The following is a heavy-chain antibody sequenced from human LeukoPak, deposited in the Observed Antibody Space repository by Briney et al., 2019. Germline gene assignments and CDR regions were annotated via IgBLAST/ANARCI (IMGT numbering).Heavy chain of an antibody. J-gene: IGHJ5*02. V-gene: IGHV1-3*01. CDR3: ARGTNPITMVRGVTNWSDP. CDR2: INAGNGNT. Sequence: ASVKVSCKASGYTFTSYAMHWVRQAPGQRLEWMGWINAGNGNTKYSQKFQGRVTITRDTSASTAYMELSSLRSEDTAVYYCARGTNPITMVRGVTNWSDPWGQGTLVTVSS. D-gene: IGHD3-10*01. CDR1: GYTFTSYA.